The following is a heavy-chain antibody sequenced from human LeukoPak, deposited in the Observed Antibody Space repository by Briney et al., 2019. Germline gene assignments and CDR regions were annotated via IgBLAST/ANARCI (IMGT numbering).Heavy chain of an antibody. Sequence: ASVKVSCKASGYTFTSYGISWVRQAPGQGLEGMGWISAYNGNTNYAQKLQGRVTMTTDTSTSTAYMELRSLRSDDTAVYYCARAVGLYTVTPGGYWGQGTLVTVSS. CDR2: ISAYNGNT. J-gene: IGHJ4*02. V-gene: IGHV1-18*01. CDR1: GYTFTSYG. CDR3: ARAVGLYTVTPGGY. D-gene: IGHD4-17*01.